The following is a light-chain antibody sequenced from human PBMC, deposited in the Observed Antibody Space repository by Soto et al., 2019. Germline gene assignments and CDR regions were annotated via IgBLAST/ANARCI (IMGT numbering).Light chain of an antibody. J-gene: IGLJ1*01. CDR3: SLYTNRNTYV. V-gene: IGLV2-14*03. CDR2: DVT. Sequence: QSALTQPASVSGSPGQSITISCAGTSSDVGGYNYVSWYQQHPGKAPKVIIYDVTHRPSWVSARFSGSKSGNTDSLTISGRQAEDEAADYCSLYTNRNTYVFGSGTKVTVL. CDR1: SSDVGGYNY.